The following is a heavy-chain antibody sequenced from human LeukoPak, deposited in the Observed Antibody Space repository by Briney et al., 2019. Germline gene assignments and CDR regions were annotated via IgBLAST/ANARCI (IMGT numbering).Heavy chain of an antibody. J-gene: IGHJ3*02. D-gene: IGHD2-2*01. V-gene: IGHV4-4*09. Sequence: SETLSLTCTVSGSSISSYYWSWIRQPPGKGLEWIGYIYTSGSTNYNPSLKSRVTISVDTSKNQFSLKLSSVTAADTAVYYCARHGDGGYCSSTSCYEDAFDIWGQGTMVTVSS. CDR3: ARHGDGGYCSSTSCYEDAFDI. CDR2: IYTSGST. CDR1: GSSISSYY.